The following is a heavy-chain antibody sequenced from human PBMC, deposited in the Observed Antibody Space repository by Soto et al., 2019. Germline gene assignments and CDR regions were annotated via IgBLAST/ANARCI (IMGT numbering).Heavy chain of an antibody. D-gene: IGHD6-6*01. V-gene: IGHV4-30-4*01. CDR2: IYYSGST. J-gene: IGHJ4*02. Sequence: SETLSLTCAVSGDSISSNDYFWVWIRQPPGKGLEWIGYIYYSGSTYYNPSLQSRITISLDTSKNHFSLKLSSVTAADTAVYFCARGAYSSSSSFFDYWGQGTLVTVS. CDR3: ARGAYSSSSSFFDY. CDR1: GDSISSNDYF.